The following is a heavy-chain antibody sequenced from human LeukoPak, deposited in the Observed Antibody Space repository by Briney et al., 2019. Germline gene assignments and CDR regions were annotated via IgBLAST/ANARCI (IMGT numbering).Heavy chain of an antibody. CDR2: IYYSGST. CDR3: ARGGNYGDYDGYFDY. D-gene: IGHD4-17*01. J-gene: IGHJ4*02. CDR1: GGSISSYY. V-gene: IGHV4-59*08. Sequence: SETLSLTCSVSGGSISSYYWSWIRQPPGKGLEWIGYIYYSGSTNYNPSLRSRVTISVDTSKNQFSLKLSSVTAADTAVYYCARGGNYGDYDGYFDYWGQGTLVTVSS.